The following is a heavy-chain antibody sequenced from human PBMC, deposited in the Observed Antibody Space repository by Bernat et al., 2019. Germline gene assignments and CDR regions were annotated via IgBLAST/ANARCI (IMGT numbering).Heavy chain of an antibody. CDR3: ARDPRLGSEIDF. J-gene: IGHJ4*02. D-gene: IGHD3-10*01. CDR1: GFAFTTYA. CDR2: ISATSDTP. Sequence: EVQLLESGGGLVQPGGPLSPPCEASGFAFTTYARNWIRQAPGKGLEWVPSISATSDTPHYAAPVKGRFVISRDNSRNTLSLQMDSLRAEDTAIYYCARDPRLGSEIDFWGLGTLVTVSS. V-gene: IGHV3-23*01.